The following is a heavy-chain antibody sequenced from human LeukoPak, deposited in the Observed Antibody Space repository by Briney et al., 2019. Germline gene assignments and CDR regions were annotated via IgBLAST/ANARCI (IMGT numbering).Heavy chain of an antibody. Sequence: PGGSLRLSCAASGFTFSSYAMSWVRQAPGKGLEWVSGISGSGGSTYYADSVKGRFTISRDNSKNTLYLQMDSLRAEDTAVYYCAKDGALLYGGEYYFDYWGQGTLVTVSS. CDR3: AKDGALLYGGEYYFDY. CDR2: ISGSGGST. D-gene: IGHD3-16*01. V-gene: IGHV3-23*01. CDR1: GFTFSSYA. J-gene: IGHJ4*02.